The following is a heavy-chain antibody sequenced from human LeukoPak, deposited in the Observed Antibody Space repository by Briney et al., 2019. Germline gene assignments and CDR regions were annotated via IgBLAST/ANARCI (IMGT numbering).Heavy chain of an antibody. Sequence: AESLSLNCAVYGGAFSGYCWNLIRQPPGKGLEWIGEINHSGSTNYNPSLKSRVTISVDTSKNQFSLKLSSVTAADTAVYYCARAFTIFGVVIRYYFVYWGQGTLVTVSS. J-gene: IGHJ4*02. CDR1: GGAFSGYC. D-gene: IGHD3-3*01. CDR2: INHSGST. CDR3: ARAFTIFGVVIRYYFVY. V-gene: IGHV4-34*01.